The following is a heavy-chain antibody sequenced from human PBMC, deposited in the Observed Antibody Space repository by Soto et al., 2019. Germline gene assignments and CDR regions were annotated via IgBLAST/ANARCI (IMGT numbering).Heavy chain of an antibody. J-gene: IGHJ6*02. Sequence: SETLSLTCAVYGGSFSGYYWSWIRQPPGKGLEWIGEINHSGSTNYNPSLKSRVTISVDTSNNQFSLKLSSVTAADTAVYYCAREIYAVPAAISSMDVWGQGTTVTVSS. D-gene: IGHD2-2*02. CDR2: INHSGST. CDR1: GGSFSGYY. V-gene: IGHV4-34*01. CDR3: AREIYAVPAAISSMDV.